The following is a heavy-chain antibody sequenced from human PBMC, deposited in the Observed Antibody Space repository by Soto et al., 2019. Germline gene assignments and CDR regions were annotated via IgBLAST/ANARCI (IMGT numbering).Heavy chain of an antibody. D-gene: IGHD3-22*01. J-gene: IGHJ6*02. CDR2: IKKDGSEK. Sequence: GGSLRLSCAASGFTFSSYWMSWVRQAPGKGLEWVANIKKDGSEKYYVDSVKGRFTISRDNAKNSLYLQMNSLRAEDTAVYYCARDQPTMIVVVISPVYYGMDVWGQGTTVTVSS. CDR1: GFTFSSYW. CDR3: ARDQPTMIVVVISPVYYGMDV. V-gene: IGHV3-7*01.